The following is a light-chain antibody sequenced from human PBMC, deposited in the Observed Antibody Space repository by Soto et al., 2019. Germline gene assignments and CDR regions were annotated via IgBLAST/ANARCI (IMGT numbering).Light chain of an antibody. J-gene: IGKJ1*01. CDR2: AAS. CDR1: QSITTW. CDR3: QQSYSTLRT. V-gene: IGKV1-39*01. Sequence: EIQMTQSPSTVSAYGGDSVTITCRASQSITTWLAWYQQRPGKAPKLLIYAASSLQSGVPSRFSGSGSGTDFTLTISSLQPEDFATYYCQQSYSTLRTFGQGTKVDI.